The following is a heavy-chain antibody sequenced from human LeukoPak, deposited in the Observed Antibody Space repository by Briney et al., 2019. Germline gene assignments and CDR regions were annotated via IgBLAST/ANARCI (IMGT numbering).Heavy chain of an antibody. CDR1: GFIFSDYP. V-gene: IGHV3-30-3*01. D-gene: IGHD2/OR15-2a*01. CDR2: ISRDGGNK. Sequence: GGSLRLPCAASGFIFSDYPMRWVRQTPGKGLEWVAVISRDGGNKYYADSVKGRFTISRDNSKNTLYLQMNSLRSEDTAVFYCAREIGTYFDYWGQGSLVIVSS. J-gene: IGHJ4*02. CDR3: AREIGTYFDY.